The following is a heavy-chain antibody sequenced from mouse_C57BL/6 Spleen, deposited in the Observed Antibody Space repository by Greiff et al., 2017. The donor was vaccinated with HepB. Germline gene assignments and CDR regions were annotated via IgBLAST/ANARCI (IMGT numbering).Heavy chain of an antibody. CDR3: AREHYTTGYAMDY. D-gene: IGHD2-12*01. V-gene: IGHV1-22*01. J-gene: IGHJ4*01. CDR2: INPNNGGT. Sequence: EVQLQQSGPELVKPGASVKMSCKASGYTFTDYNMHWVKQSHGKSLEWIGYINPNNGGTSYNQKFKGKATLTVNKSSSTAYMELRSLTSEDSAVYYCAREHYTTGYAMDYWGQGTSVTVSS. CDR1: GYTFTDYN.